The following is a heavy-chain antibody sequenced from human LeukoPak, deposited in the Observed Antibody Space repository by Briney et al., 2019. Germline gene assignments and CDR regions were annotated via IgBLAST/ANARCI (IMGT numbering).Heavy chain of an antibody. V-gene: IGHV4-59*01. Sequence: SETLSLTCTVSGGSISSYCWSWIRQPPGKGLEWIGYIYYSGSTNYNPSLKSRVTISVDTSKNQFSLKLSSVTAADTAVYYCARSVLLWFGELDLAFDIWGQGTMVTVSS. CDR2: IYYSGST. CDR1: GGSISSYC. CDR3: ARSVLLWFGELDLAFDI. J-gene: IGHJ3*02. D-gene: IGHD3-10*01.